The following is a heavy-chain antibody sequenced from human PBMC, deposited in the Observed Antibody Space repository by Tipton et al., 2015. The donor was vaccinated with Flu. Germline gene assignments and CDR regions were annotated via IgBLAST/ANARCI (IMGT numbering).Heavy chain of an antibody. Sequence: SLRLSCAASGFRFNTFWMNWVRQAPGKGLEWVAIIKQDASEKLYVDSVEGRFTISRDNAKNSLSLQMDSLRGDDTAVYYCAGGSGWLITDWGQETLVTVSS. CDR3: AGGSGWLITD. CDR2: IKQDASEK. D-gene: IGHD6-19*01. CDR1: GFRFNTFW. V-gene: IGHV3-7*01. J-gene: IGHJ4*02.